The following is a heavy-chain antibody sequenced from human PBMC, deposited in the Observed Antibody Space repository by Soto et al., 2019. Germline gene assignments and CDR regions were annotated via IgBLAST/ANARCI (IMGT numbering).Heavy chain of an antibody. V-gene: IGHV3-33*05. CDR3: ARDWRATDY. Sequence: QVQLVESGGGVVQPGRSLRLSCVVSGFTFSSYGMLWVRQAPGKGLEWVAAISYDGSNKYYADSVKGRFTISRDNSKDTLYRQVDSLRADDTAVYYCARDWRATDYWGQGTLVTVSS. D-gene: IGHD1-26*01. CDR1: GFTFSSYG. J-gene: IGHJ4*02. CDR2: ISYDGSNK.